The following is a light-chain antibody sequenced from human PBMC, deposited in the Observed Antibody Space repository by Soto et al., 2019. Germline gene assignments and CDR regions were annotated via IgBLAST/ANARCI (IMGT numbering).Light chain of an antibody. V-gene: IGKV1-39*01. CDR2: TAS. CDR3: QEYKGT. Sequence: DIQMAQSPSSLSASLGDRVTITCRASQSISSYLNWYQQKPGKAPKLLIYTASSLQSGVPSRFSGSGSGTEFTLTINSVQPQDFGTYYCQEYKGTFGQGTKVDIK. J-gene: IGKJ1*01. CDR1: QSISSY.